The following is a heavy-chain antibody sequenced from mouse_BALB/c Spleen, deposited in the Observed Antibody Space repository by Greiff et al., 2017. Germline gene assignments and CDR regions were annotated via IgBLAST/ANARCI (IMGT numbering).Heavy chain of an antibody. CDR3: ARDEYNSYWYFDV. J-gene: IGHJ1*01. CDR2: ISDGGSYT. D-gene: IGHD1-3*01. Sequence: EVHLVESGGGLVKPGGSLKLSCAASGFTFSDYYMYWVRQTPEKRLEWVATISDGGSYTYYPDSVKGRFTISRDNAKNNLYLQMSSLKSEDTAMYYCARDEYNSYWYFDVWGAGTTVTVAA. V-gene: IGHV5-4*02. CDR1: GFTFSDYY.